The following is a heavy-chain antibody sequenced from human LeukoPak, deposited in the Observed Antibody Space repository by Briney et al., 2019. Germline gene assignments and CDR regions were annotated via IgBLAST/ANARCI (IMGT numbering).Heavy chain of an antibody. CDR1: GYTYTSYG. Sequence: GASVKVSRKASGYTYTSYGISWVRQAPGQGLEWMGWISAYNGNINYAQKLQGRVTMTTDTSTSTAYMELRSLRSDDTAVYYCARDSRGYYDRSGYGYGAFDIWGQGTAVTVSS. J-gene: IGHJ3*02. D-gene: IGHD3-22*01. CDR3: ARDSRGYYDRSGYGYGAFDI. V-gene: IGHV1-18*01. CDR2: ISAYNGNI.